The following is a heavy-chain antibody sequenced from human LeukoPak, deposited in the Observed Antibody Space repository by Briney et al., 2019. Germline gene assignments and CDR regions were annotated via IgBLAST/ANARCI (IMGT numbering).Heavy chain of an antibody. CDR2: IYYSGST. CDR1: GGSISSSSHY. V-gene: IGHV4-39*01. CDR3: ARHEELLRNFDY. D-gene: IGHD1-26*01. Sequence: PSETLSLTCTVSGGSISSSSHYWGWIRQPPGEGLEWIGSIYYSGSTYYNPSLKSRVTISVDTSKNQFSLKLSSVTAADTAVYYCARHEELLRNFDYWGQGTLVTVSS. J-gene: IGHJ4*02.